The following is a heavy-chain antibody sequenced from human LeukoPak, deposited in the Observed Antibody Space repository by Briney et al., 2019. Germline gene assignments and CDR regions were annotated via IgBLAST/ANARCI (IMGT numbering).Heavy chain of an antibody. J-gene: IGHJ5*02. V-gene: IGHV4-4*07. D-gene: IGHD6-13*01. Sequence: PSETLSLTCTVSGGSISSYYWSWIRQPAGKGLEWIGRIYTSGSTNYNPSLKSRVTMSVDTSKNQFSLKLSSVTAADTAVYYCARVIAAAGVNWFDPWGQGTLVTVSS. CDR1: GGSISSYY. CDR3: ARVIAAAGVNWFDP. CDR2: IYTSGST.